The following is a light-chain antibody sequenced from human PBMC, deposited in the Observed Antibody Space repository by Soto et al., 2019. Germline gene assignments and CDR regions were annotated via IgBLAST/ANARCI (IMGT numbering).Light chain of an antibody. CDR3: QQYGSSPRP. CDR1: QSVSSSY. Sequence: EIVLPQSPGTLSLSPGETATLSCRASQSVSSSYLTWYQQKPGQPPRLLIYGASSRATGIPDRFSVSGSGTDFTLHISRVEPEDYAVYYCQQYGSSPRPFGQEPKVEIK. CDR2: GAS. V-gene: IGKV3-20*01. J-gene: IGKJ1*01.